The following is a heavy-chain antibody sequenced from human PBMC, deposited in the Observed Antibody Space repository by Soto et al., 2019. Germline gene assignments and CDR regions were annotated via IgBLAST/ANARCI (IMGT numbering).Heavy chain of an antibody. CDR2: IYPGDSDT. CDR3: ARLSYSSSWRYYYYYYGMDV. D-gene: IGHD6-13*01. J-gene: IGHJ6*02. Sequence: PGESLKISFKGSGYSFTSYWIGWVRQMLGKGLEWMGIIYPGDSDTRYSPSFQGQVTISADKSISTAYLQWSSLKASDTAMYYCARLSYSSSWRYYYYYYGMDVWGQGTTVTVSS. CDR1: GYSFTSYW. V-gene: IGHV5-51*01.